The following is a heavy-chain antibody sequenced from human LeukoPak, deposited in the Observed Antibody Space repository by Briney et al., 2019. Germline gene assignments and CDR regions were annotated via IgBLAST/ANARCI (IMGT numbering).Heavy chain of an antibody. CDR1: GGTFRGFF. V-gene: IGHV4-34*01. CDR3: ARAVTTVISRYYYYYMDV. J-gene: IGHJ6*03. Sequence: SETLSLTCAVSGGTFRGFFWSWIRQPPGKGPAWIGEIDHSGSTNYDPSLESRVTMSVDTSKNQFSLKLSSVTAADTAVYYCARAVTTVISRYYYYYMDVWGKGTTVTVSS. CDR2: IDHSGST. D-gene: IGHD4-11*01.